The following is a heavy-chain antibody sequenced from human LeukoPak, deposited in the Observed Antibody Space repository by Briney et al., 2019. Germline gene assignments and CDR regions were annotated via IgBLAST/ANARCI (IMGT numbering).Heavy chain of an antibody. D-gene: IGHD1-26*01. CDR1: GGSIISYY. CDR2: IYSSGDT. CDR3: GGGGTYSQFDY. V-gene: IGHV4-59*08. Sequence: SETLFLTCSVSGGSIISYYWSWIRQPPGKGLEWIGYIYSSGDTNYSPSLRSRVTMSVDTSKNQFSLKLSSVTAADTAVYYCGGGGTYSQFDYWGQGTLVTVSS. J-gene: IGHJ4*02.